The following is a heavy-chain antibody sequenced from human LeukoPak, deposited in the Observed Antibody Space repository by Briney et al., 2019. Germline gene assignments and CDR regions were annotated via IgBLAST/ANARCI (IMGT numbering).Heavy chain of an antibody. J-gene: IGHJ4*02. Sequence: ASVKVSCKASGYTFTGYYMHWVRQAPGQGLEWMRWINPDSGDTNYPQKFQGRVTMTTDTSISTAYMELSWLRSDDTAVYYCARAPWNNYYDSGSPDYWGQGTLVTVSS. D-gene: IGHD3-22*01. CDR1: GYTFTGYY. V-gene: IGHV1-2*02. CDR2: INPDSGDT. CDR3: ARAPWNNYYDSGSPDY.